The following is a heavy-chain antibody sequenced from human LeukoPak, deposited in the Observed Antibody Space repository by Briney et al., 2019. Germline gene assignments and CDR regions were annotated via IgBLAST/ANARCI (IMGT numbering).Heavy chain of an antibody. D-gene: IGHD3-3*01. J-gene: IGHJ4*02. Sequence: GASVKVSCKASGYTFTGYYMHWVRQAPGQGLEWMGWINPNSGGTNYAQKFQGRVTMTRDTSISTAYMELSRLRSDDTAVYYCARRGYYDSWSGYPFDYWGQGTLVTVSS. CDR1: GYTFTGYY. CDR2: INPNSGGT. CDR3: ARRGYYDSWSGYPFDY. V-gene: IGHV1-2*02.